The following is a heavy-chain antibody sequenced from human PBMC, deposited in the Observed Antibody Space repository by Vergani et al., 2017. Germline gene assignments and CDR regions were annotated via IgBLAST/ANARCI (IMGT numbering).Heavy chain of an antibody. V-gene: IGHV3-23*01. CDR3: AXDPRNWGSRPRGYYFDY. Sequence: EVQLLESGGGLVQPGGSLRLSCAASGFTFSSYAMSWVRQAPGKGLEWVSAISGSGGSTYYADSVKGRFTISRDNSKNTLYLQMNSLRAEDTAVYYCAXDPRNWGSRPRGYYFDYWGQGTLVTVSS. CDR1: GFTFSSYA. D-gene: IGHD7-27*01. CDR2: ISGSGGST. J-gene: IGHJ4*02.